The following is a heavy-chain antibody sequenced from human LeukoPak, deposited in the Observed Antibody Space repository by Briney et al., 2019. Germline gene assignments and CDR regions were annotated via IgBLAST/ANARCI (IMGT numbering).Heavy chain of an antibody. CDR1: GGSISSYY. Sequence: SETLSLTCTVSGGSISSYYWSWIRQPPGKGLEWIGYIYYSGSTNYNPSLKSRVTISVDTSKNQFSLKLSSVTAADTAVYYCARQTSIAARRHDAFDIWGQGTMVTVSS. J-gene: IGHJ3*02. CDR3: ARQTSIAARRHDAFDI. D-gene: IGHD6-6*01. V-gene: IGHV4-59*01. CDR2: IYYSGST.